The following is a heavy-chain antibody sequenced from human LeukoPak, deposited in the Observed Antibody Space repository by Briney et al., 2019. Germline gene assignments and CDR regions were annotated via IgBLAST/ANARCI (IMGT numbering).Heavy chain of an antibody. V-gene: IGHV4-61*01. CDR1: GYSISSGYY. CDR2: IYYSGGT. J-gene: IGHJ6*03. CDR3: ARAFYPGYYSYMAV. Sequence: SETLSLTCTVSGYSISSGYYWGWIRQPPGKGLEWIGYIYYSGGTNYNPSLKSRVTISVDTSKNQFSLKLSSVTAADTAVYYCARAFYPGYYSYMAVWGKGTTVTVSS. D-gene: IGHD3-3*02.